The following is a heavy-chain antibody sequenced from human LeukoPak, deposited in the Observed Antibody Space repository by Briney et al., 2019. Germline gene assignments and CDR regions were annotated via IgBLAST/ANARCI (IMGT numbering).Heavy chain of an antibody. J-gene: IGHJ4*02. CDR2: IKQDGSEK. CDR1: GFTFSSYV. Sequence: PGGSLRLSCAASGFTFSSYVMSWVRQAPGKGLEWVANIKQDGSEKYYVDSVKGRFTISRDNAKNSLYLQMNSLRAEDTAVYYCARDQIGYCSSTSCSSRALDYWGQGTLVTVSS. D-gene: IGHD2-2*01. V-gene: IGHV3-7*03. CDR3: ARDQIGYCSSTSCSSRALDY.